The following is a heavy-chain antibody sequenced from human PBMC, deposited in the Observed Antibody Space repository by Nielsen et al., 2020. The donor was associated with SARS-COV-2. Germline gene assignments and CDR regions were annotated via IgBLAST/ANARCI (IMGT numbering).Heavy chain of an antibody. CDR2: IYYSGST. CDR3: ARLHYYGSESYYRAFDP. J-gene: IGHJ5*02. V-gene: IGHV4-39*01. Sequence: SETLSLTCTVSGGSISSSSYYWGWIRQPPGKGLEWIGSIYYSGSTYYNPSLKSRVTISVDTSKNQFSLKLSSVTAADTAVYYCARLHYYGSESYYRAFDPWGQGTLVTVSS. CDR1: GGSISSSSYY. D-gene: IGHD3-10*01.